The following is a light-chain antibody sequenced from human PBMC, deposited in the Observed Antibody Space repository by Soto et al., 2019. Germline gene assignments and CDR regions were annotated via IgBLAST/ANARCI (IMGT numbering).Light chain of an antibody. Sequence: EIVWTQSPGTLSLSPGERATISCRSIQIVSSSYLAWYQQTPGQAPRLIIYGASSRATGIPDRFSGSGSGTDFTLTISRLEPEDFSVYYCQQYGSSPRITFGQGTRLEI. J-gene: IGKJ5*01. V-gene: IGKV3-20*01. CDR1: QIVSSSY. CDR2: GAS. CDR3: QQYGSSPRIT.